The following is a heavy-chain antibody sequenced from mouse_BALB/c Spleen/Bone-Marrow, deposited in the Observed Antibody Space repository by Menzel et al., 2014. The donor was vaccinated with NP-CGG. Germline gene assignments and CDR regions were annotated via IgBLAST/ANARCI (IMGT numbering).Heavy chain of an antibody. J-gene: IGHJ2*01. Sequence: QVQLQQSGAELVRSGSSVKISCKGSGYAFSGYWMNWGKQRPGHGLERIGQIYPGDGDTDYNGKFKGKATLTADKSSSTAYMQLSSLTSEDSAVYFCARGGISVDYWGQGTPLTVSS. V-gene: IGHV1-80*01. CDR2: IYPGDGDT. CDR3: ARGGISVDY. CDR1: GYAFSGYW.